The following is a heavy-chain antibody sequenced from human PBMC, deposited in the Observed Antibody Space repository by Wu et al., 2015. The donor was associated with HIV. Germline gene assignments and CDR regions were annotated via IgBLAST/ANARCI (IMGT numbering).Heavy chain of an antibody. CDR3: ARGDYANYDFWSAYPSY. CDR1: GYTFTDYY. V-gene: IGHV1-2*02. Sequence: QVQLVQSGAEVKKPGASVKVSCQASGYTFTDYYIHWVRQAPGQGLEWMGWINPNSGGTNYAQKFQGRVTLTRDTSIGTAGYMELSRLTSDDTAVYYCARGDYANYDFWSAYPSYWGQGTLVTVSS. CDR2: INPNSGGT. J-gene: IGHJ4*02. D-gene: IGHD3-3*01.